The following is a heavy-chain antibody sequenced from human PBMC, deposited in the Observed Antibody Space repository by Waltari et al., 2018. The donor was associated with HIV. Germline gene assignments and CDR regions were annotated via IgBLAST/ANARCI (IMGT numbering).Heavy chain of an antibody. V-gene: IGHV3-9*01. CDR2: MNWNGAT. Sequence: EVHLVESGGGLVQPGRSLRLSCVASGFTFSDYPMHWVRQAPGKGPDCIAAMNWNGATPYADSVNGRFTISRDNARDSLFLQMDTLRPEDTALYYCAKDILSRQDVLKGSFDTWGQGVLVTVSS. CDR1: GFTFSDYP. J-gene: IGHJ4*02. D-gene: IGHD2-15*01. CDR3: AKDILSRQDVLKGSFDT.